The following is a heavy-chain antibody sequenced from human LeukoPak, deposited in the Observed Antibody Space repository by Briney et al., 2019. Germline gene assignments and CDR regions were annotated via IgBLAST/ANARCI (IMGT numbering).Heavy chain of an antibody. CDR3: ARARYGVGYYDSSGYPSGYYYYMDV. Sequence: PGGSLRLSCAASGFTFSSYWMSWVRQAPGKGLEWVANIKQDGSEKYYVDSVKGRFTISRDNAKNSLYLQMNSLRAEDTAVYYCARARYGVGYYDSSGYPSGYYYYMDVWGKGTTVTISS. CDR2: IKQDGSEK. V-gene: IGHV3-7*01. CDR1: GFTFSSYW. D-gene: IGHD3-22*01. J-gene: IGHJ6*03.